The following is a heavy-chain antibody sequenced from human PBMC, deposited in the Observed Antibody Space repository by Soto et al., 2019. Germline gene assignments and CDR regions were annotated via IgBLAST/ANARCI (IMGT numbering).Heavy chain of an antibody. D-gene: IGHD2-2*01. J-gene: IGHJ4*02. CDR1: GFTFSNYG. Sequence: EVQLLESGGGVVQPGGSLRLSCAASGFTFSNYGLSWVRQAPGKGLEWVATIGGGGGSTSYADSVKGRFSISRENSKNTLYLQMRSLRAADTSLYSCATPMYCPSCYYFDSWGQGTLVTVSS. CDR2: IGGGGGST. CDR3: ATPMYCPSCYYFDS. V-gene: IGHV3-23*01.